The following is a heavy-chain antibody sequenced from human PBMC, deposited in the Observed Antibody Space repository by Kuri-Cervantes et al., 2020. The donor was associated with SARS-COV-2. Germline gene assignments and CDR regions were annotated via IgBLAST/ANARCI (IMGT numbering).Heavy chain of an antibody. CDR3: ARGKYGPIV. J-gene: IGHJ4*02. V-gene: IGHV3-66*01. D-gene: IGHD2-8*01. Sequence: GESLKISCAASGFTFSSYAMSWVRQAPGKGLEWVSVIYSDGSTYYADSVKGRFTISRDNSRNTVYLQMNSLRAEDTAVYYCARGKYGPIVWGQGTLVTVSS. CDR2: IYSDGST. CDR1: GFTFSSYA.